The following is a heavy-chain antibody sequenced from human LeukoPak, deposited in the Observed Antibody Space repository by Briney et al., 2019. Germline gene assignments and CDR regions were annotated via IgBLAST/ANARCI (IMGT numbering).Heavy chain of an antibody. CDR3: ARSPGVVMPYYYYYYMDV. Sequence: GGSLRLSCAASGFTVSSNYMSWVRQAPGKGLEWVSVIYSGGSTYYADSVKGRFTISRDNSKNTLYLQMNSLRAEDTAVYYCARSPGVVMPYYYYYYMDVWGKGPTVTISS. D-gene: IGHD3-22*01. V-gene: IGHV3-53*01. CDR2: IYSGGST. J-gene: IGHJ6*03. CDR1: GFTVSSNY.